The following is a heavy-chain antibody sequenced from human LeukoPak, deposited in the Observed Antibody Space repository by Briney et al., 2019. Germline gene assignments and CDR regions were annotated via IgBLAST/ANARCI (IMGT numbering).Heavy chain of an antibody. D-gene: IGHD5-12*01. CDR3: ARDYSGYKINWFDL. CDR1: GGTFSSYA. V-gene: IGHV1-69*13. CDR2: IIPIFGTA. Sequence: ASVKVSCKASGGTFSSYAISWVRQAPGQGLEWMGGIIPIFGTANYAQKFQGRVTITADESTSTAYMELSSLRSEDTAVYYCARDYSGYKINWFDLWGQGTLVTVSS. J-gene: IGHJ5*02.